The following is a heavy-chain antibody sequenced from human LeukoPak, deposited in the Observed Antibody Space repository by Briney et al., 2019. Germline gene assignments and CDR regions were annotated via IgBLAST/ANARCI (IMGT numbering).Heavy chain of an antibody. V-gene: IGHV3-21*01. Sequence: PGGSLRLSCAASGFTFSQHNMNWVRQAPGKGLEWVASISTLGDNVFHGDSMKGRFTISRDNAKNSLYLQMNSLRADDTAVYYCARGARFFENLEYYYFYYMDVWGKGTTVTVSS. D-gene: IGHD3-3*01. J-gene: IGHJ6*03. CDR1: GFTFSQHN. CDR2: ISTLGDNV. CDR3: ARGARFFENLEYYYFYYMDV.